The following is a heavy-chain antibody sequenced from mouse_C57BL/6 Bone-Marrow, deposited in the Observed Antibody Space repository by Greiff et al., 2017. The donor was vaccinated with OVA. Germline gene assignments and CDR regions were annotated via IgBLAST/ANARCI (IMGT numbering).Heavy chain of an antibody. D-gene: IGHD1-1*01. CDR2: ISYDGSN. CDR1: GYSITSGYY. V-gene: IGHV3-6*01. J-gene: IGHJ4*01. CDR3: ARLYDYYAMDY. Sequence: EVQLQESGPGLVKPSQSLSLTCSVTGYSITSGYYWNWIRQFPGNKLEWMGYISYDGSNNYNPSLKNRISITRDTSKNQFFLKLNSVTTEDTATYYCARLYDYYAMDYWGQGTSVTVSS.